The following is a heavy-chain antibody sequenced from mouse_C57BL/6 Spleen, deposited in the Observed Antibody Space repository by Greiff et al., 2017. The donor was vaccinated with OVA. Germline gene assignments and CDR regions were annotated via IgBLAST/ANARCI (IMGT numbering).Heavy chain of an antibody. J-gene: IGHJ3*01. V-gene: IGHV5-12*01. Sequence: EVKLMESGGGLVQPGGSLKLSCAASGFTFSDYYMYWVRQTPEKRLEWVAYISNGGGSTYYPDTVKGRFTISRDNAKNTLYLQMSRLKSEDTAMYYCARGHYDYDEAYWGQGTLVTVSA. D-gene: IGHD2-4*01. CDR1: GFTFSDYY. CDR2: ISNGGGST. CDR3: ARGHYDYDEAY.